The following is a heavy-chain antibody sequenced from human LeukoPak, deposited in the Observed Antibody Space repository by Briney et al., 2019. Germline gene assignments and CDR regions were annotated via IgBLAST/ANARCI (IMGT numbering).Heavy chain of an antibody. D-gene: IGHD5-18*01. Sequence: NPGGSLRLSCAASGFTFSNAWMSWVRKAPGKGLEWVGRIKSKTDGGTTDYAAPVKGRFTISRDDSKKTLYLQMNSLKTEDTAVYYCARDSGYSYGYNWFDPWGQGTLVTVSS. J-gene: IGHJ5*02. CDR2: IKSKTDGGTT. CDR1: GFTFSNAW. V-gene: IGHV3-15*01. CDR3: ARDSGYSYGYNWFDP.